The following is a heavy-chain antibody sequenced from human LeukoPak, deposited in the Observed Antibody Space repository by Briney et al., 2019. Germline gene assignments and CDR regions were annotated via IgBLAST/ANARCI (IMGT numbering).Heavy chain of an antibody. CDR3: SPPRGDSSGYYYVY. J-gene: IGHJ4*02. Sequence: GGSLRLSCTASGLTFSSYVMSWVRQAPGKGMEWVSTISGSGGSTFYADSVRGRFTISRDNSRSTLYLQMNSLRAEDTATYYCSPPRGDSSGYYYVYWGQGTLVTVSS. V-gene: IGHV3-23*01. D-gene: IGHD3-22*01. CDR1: GLTFSSYV. CDR2: ISGSGGST.